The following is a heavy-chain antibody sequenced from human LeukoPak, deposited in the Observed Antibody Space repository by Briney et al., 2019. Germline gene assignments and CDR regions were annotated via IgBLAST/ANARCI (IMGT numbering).Heavy chain of an antibody. CDR2: INPNSGGT. CDR1: GYPFTSYG. V-gene: IGHV1-2*02. D-gene: IGHD4-23*01. CDR3: ARDIGGGNSDAFDI. Sequence: GASVRVSCKASGYPFTSYGVTWVRQAPGQGLEWMGWINPNSGGTNYAQKFQGRVTMTRDTSISTAYMELSRLRSDDTAVYYCARDIGGGNSDAFDIWGQGTMVTVSS. J-gene: IGHJ3*02.